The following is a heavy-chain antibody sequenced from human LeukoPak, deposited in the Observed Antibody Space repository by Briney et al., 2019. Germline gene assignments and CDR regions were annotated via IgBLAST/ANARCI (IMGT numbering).Heavy chain of an antibody. J-gene: IGHJ4*02. CDR2: ISGSGGNT. D-gene: IGHD5-12*01. CDR3: AKTGRYSGDYFDY. CDR1: GFTFSSYA. Sequence: PGGSLRLSCAASGFTFSSYAMSWVRQAPGKGLEWDSAISGSGGNTYYADSVKGRFTISRDNSKNTLYLQMNSLRAEDTAVYYCAKTGRYSGDYFDYWGQGTQVTVSS. V-gene: IGHV3-23*01.